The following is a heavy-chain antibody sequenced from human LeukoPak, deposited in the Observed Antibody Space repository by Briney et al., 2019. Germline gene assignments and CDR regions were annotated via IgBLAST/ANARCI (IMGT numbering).Heavy chain of an antibody. CDR3: ARHVAMDGSGSYLTYYYYMDV. Sequence: GASVKVSCKASGYTFTGYYMHWVRQAPGQGLEWMGWINPNSGGTNYAQKFQGRVTMTRDTSISTAYMELSGLRSDDTAVYYCARHVAMDGSGSYLTYYYYMDVWGKGTTVTISS. D-gene: IGHD3-10*01. J-gene: IGHJ6*03. CDR2: INPNSGGT. V-gene: IGHV1-2*02. CDR1: GYTFTGYY.